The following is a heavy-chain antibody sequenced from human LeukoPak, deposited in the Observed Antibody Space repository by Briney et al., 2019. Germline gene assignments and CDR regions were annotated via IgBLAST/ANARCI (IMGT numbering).Heavy chain of an antibody. V-gene: IGHV4-4*02. D-gene: IGHD5-18*01. J-gene: IGHJ4*02. CDR1: GXSISSSNW. CDR2: IYHSGST. Sequence: SETLSLTCAVSGXSISSSNWWSWVRQPPGKGLEWIGEIYHSGSTNYNPSLKSRVTISVDKSKNQFSLKLSSVTAADTAVYYCARLHTAMAAAPFDYWGQGTLVTVSS. CDR3: ARLHTAMAAAPFDY.